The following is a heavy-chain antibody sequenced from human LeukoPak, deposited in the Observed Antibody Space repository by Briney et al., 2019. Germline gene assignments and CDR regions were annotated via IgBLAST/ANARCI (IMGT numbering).Heavy chain of an antibody. J-gene: IGHJ3*01. CDR3: AKDGGPGPQSVGFDL. CDR2: ISWDGGST. Sequence: PGGSLRLSCAASGFTFDDYTMHWVRQAPGKGLEWVSLISWDGGSTYYADSVKGRFTISRDNSKNSLFLQMNSLRSEDTALYHCAKDGGPGPQSVGFDLWGQGTMVIVSS. CDR1: GFTFDDYT. D-gene: IGHD4-23*01. V-gene: IGHV3-43*01.